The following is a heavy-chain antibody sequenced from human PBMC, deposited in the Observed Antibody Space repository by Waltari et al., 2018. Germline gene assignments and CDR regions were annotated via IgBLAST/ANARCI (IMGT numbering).Heavy chain of an antibody. CDR1: GGSISSSSYY. D-gene: IGHD3-10*01. Sequence: QLQLQESGPGLVKPSETLSLTCTVSGGSISSSSYYWGWIRQPPGKGLEWIGSIYYSGSTYYHPSLKSLIPISVDTSKNQCTRTRSSVTAAETAVYHCARHGFILLGFGELLEGPFDYWGQGTLVTVSS. CDR3: ARHGFILLGFGELLEGPFDY. CDR2: IYYSGST. J-gene: IGHJ4*02. V-gene: IGHV4-39*01.